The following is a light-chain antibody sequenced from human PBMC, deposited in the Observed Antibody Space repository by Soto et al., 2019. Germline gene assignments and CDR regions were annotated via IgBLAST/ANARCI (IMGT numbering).Light chain of an antibody. J-gene: IGKJ5*01. V-gene: IGKV1-5*01. Sequence: DSHMTHSPSALSASVGDRVTLTCRASQNIGTSLAWYPQTPGRAPKVLIYDVSTLERGVPSRFSGSQFGSEFPLTISGLQPDDFATYYCQKYNSAPLTFGQGTRLEIK. CDR3: QKYNSAPLT. CDR1: QNIGTS. CDR2: DVS.